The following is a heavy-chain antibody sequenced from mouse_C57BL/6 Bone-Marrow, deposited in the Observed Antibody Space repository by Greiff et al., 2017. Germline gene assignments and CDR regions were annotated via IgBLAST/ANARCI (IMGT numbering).Heavy chain of an antibody. J-gene: IGHJ2*01. CDR1: GFNIKDDY. CDR3: TVYDYEGY. V-gene: IGHV14-4*01. Sequence: EVQLQQSGAELVRPGASVKLSCTASGFNIKDDYMHWVKQRPEQGLEWIGWIDPENGDTEYASKFQGKATITADTSSNTAYLQLSSLTSEDTAVYYCTVYDYEGYWGQGTTLTVSS. D-gene: IGHD2-4*01. CDR2: IDPENGDT.